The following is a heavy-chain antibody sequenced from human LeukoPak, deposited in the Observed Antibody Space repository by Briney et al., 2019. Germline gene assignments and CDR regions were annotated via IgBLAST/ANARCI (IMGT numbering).Heavy chain of an antibody. CDR1: X. CDR2: ISHSGGST. Sequence: XXXXVRQAPGXGLXGVSAISHSGGSTSYADSVKGRFTISRXXSKXTLYLQMNSLRAEDTAVYYXXXXXXFXXXXFDIWGXGXMVTVSS. J-gene: IGHJ3*02. CDR3: XXXXXFXXXXFDI. V-gene: IGHV3-23*01.